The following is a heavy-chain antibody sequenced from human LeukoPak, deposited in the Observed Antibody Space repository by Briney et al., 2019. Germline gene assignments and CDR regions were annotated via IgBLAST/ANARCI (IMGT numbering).Heavy chain of an antibody. V-gene: IGHV3-23*01. D-gene: IGHD3-10*01. J-gene: IGHJ4*02. Sequence: GGSLRLSCAASGFTFSSYAMSWVRRAPGKGREGVSAISGSGGSTYYADSVKGRFTISRDNSKNTLYLQMNSLRAEDTAVYYCAKDRAMVRGVSDYWGQGTLVTVSS. CDR2: ISGSGGST. CDR3: AKDRAMVRGVSDY. CDR1: GFTFSSYA.